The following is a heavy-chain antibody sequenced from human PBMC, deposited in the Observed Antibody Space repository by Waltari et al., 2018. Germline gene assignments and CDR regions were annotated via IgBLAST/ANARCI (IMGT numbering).Heavy chain of an antibody. CDR2: ISPGGGVT. V-gene: IGHV3-23*01. CDR3: LRRWFDS. Sequence: EVQLLESGGVLVQPGGSLRLSCAASGFTFTSFVMSWVRQAPRKGLEWVSAISPGGGVTYYADSVKGRFTVSRDNSKNTLYLQMNSLRAEDTAVYYCLRRWFDSWGQGTLVIVSS. J-gene: IGHJ5*01. CDR1: GFTFTSFV.